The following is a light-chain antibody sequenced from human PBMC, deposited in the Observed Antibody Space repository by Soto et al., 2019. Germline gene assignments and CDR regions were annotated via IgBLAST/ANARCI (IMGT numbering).Light chain of an antibody. CDR2: GGS. V-gene: IGKV3-20*01. J-gene: IGKJ1*01. CDR1: HSFISNY. CDR3: QQYGSSLSWT. Sequence: EIVLTQSPGTLSLSPGERATLSCRASHSFISNYVAWYQQKPGQAPRLLIYGGSRRATGIPDRFSGSGSGTDFTFTISRLAPEDSAVYFCQQYGSSLSWTFGQGTKVDIK.